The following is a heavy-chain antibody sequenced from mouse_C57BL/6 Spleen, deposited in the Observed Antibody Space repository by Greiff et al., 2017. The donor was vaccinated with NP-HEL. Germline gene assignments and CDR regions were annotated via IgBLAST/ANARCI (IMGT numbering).Heavy chain of an antibody. D-gene: IGHD2-1*01. V-gene: IGHV8-8*01. Sequence: QVQLKQSGPGILQPSQTLSLTCSFSGFSLSTFGMGVGWIRQPSGKGLEWLAHIWWDDDKYYNPALRSRLTISKDTSKNQVFLKNANVDTADTATCYCARMDYGNSYYAMDYWGQGTSVTVSS. J-gene: IGHJ4*01. CDR1: GFSLSTFGMG. CDR3: ARMDYGNSYYAMDY. CDR2: IWWDDDK.